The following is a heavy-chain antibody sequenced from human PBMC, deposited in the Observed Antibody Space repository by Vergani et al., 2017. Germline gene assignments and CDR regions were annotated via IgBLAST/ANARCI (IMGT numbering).Heavy chain of an antibody. CDR2: IYTSGST. CDR1: GGSISSYY. D-gene: IGHD2-2*01. J-gene: IGHJ6*02. Sequence: QVQLQESGPGLVKPSETLSLTCTVSGGSISSYYWSWIRQPAGKGLEWIGRIYTSGSTNYNPSLKSRVTMSVDTSNNQFSLKLSSVTAADTAVYYCAREGLVPAAILNYYYYGMDVWGQGTTVTVSS. V-gene: IGHV4-4*07. CDR3: AREGLVPAAILNYYYYGMDV.